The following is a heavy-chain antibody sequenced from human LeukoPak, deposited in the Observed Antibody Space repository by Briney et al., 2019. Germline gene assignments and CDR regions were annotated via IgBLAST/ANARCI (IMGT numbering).Heavy chain of an antibody. Sequence: SETLSLTCTVSGGSISSYYWSWIRQPAGKGLGWIGRIYTSGSTNYNPSLKSRVTMSVDTSKNQFSLKLSSVTAADTAVYYCARVRGYYYGSGSYYNRDAFDIWGQGTMVTVPS. J-gene: IGHJ3*02. V-gene: IGHV4-4*07. CDR1: GGSISSYY. CDR2: IYTSGST. CDR3: ARVRGYYYGSGSYYNRDAFDI. D-gene: IGHD3-10*01.